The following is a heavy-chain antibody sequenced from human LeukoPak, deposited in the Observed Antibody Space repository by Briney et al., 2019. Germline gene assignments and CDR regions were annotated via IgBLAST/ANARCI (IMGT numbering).Heavy chain of an antibody. V-gene: IGHV5-51*03. J-gene: IGHJ3*02. CDR3: ARRDGYNMGAFDI. CDR1: GYSFSTYW. Sequence: GESLKISCRGFGYSFSTYWVGWVRQMPGKGLEWMGIMYPGDSDTRYSPSFQGQFTISADKSISTAYLQWSSLKASDTAMYYCARRDGYNMGAFDIWGQGTMVTVSS. CDR2: MYPGDSDT. D-gene: IGHD5-24*01.